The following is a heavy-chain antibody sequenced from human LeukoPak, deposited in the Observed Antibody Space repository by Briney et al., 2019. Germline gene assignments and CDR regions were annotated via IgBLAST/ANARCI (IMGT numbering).Heavy chain of an antibody. D-gene: IGHD6-13*01. Sequence: SETLSLTCTVSGGSISSYHWSWIRQPAGKGLEWIGRIYTSGSTNYNPSLKSRVTMSVDTSKNQFSLKLSSVTAADTAVYYCARDKKYSSSWYTFDYWGQGTLVTVSS. CDR1: GGSISSYH. J-gene: IGHJ4*02. CDR2: IYTSGST. V-gene: IGHV4-4*07. CDR3: ARDKKYSSSWYTFDY.